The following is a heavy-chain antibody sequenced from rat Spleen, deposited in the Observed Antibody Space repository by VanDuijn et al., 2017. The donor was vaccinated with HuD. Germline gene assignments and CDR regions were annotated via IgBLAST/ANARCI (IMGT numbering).Heavy chain of an antibody. D-gene: IGHD1-1*01. V-gene: IGHV2S63*01. CDR2: MWSGGST. CDR1: GFSLTDYS. CDR3: TGLITLGVMDA. Sequence: VQLKESGPGLVQPSQTLSLTCTVSGFSLTDYSVHWVRQPPGKGLEWMGVMWSGGSTAYNSALKSRLSISRDTSKSQVFLKINSLQTEDTAIYYCTGLITLGVMDAWGQGASVTVSS. J-gene: IGHJ4*01.